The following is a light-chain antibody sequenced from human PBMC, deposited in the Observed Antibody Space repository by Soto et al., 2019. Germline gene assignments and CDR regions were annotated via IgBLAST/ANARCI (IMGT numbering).Light chain of an antibody. V-gene: IGLV2-14*01. Sequence: QSVLTQPASVYGSPGQSITISCTGTSSDVGGYNYVSWYQQHPGKAPKLMIYDVSNRPSGVSNRFSGSKSGNTASLTISGLQAEDEADYYCSSYTSSSTLLYVFGTGTKVTGL. CDR2: DVS. CDR3: SSYTSSSTLLYV. CDR1: SSDVGGYNY. J-gene: IGLJ1*01.